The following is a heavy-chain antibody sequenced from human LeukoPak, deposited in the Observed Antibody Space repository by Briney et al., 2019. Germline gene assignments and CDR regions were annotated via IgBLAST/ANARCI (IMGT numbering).Heavy chain of an antibody. V-gene: IGHV3-11*01. CDR2: ISSSGSTI. CDR3: ARGRRGPRIAAAGPEY. D-gene: IGHD6-13*01. J-gene: IGHJ4*02. CDR1: GLTFSDYY. Sequence: PGGSLTLSCAASGLTFSDYYTSSIRQAPGQGQERDSYISSSGSTINYADSVKGRFTISRDNAKNSLYLQMNSLRAEDTAVYYCARGRRGPRIAAAGPEYWGQGTLVTVSS.